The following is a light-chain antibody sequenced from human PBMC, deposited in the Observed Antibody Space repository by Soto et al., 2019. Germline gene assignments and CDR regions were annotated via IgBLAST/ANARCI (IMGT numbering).Light chain of an antibody. V-gene: IGKV1-6*01. J-gene: IGKJ1*01. CDR1: QGIRDE. CDR3: LQDYGYPRT. Sequence: AIQMTQSPFSLSASVGDRVTITCRASQGIRDEVGWYQQKPGKAPKLLISAASNLQSGVPSRFSGSGSGTDFTLTISSLQPEDFATYYCLQDYGYPRTFGQGTKVESK. CDR2: AAS.